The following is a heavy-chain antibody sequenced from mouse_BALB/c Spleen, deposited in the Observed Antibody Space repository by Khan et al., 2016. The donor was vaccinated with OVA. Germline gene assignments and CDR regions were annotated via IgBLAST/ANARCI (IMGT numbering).Heavy chain of an antibody. CDR3: ARREVLYAMDY. Sequence: EVELVESGGGLVQPGGSRKLSCAASGFTFSSFGMHWVRQAPEKGLEWVAYISSGSSTIYYADTVKGRFTISRDNPKNTLFLQMTRLRSEDMAMYYCARREVLYAMDYWGQGTSVTVSS. CDR1: GFTFSSFG. CDR2: ISSGSSTI. V-gene: IGHV5-17*02. D-gene: IGHD1-3*01. J-gene: IGHJ4*01.